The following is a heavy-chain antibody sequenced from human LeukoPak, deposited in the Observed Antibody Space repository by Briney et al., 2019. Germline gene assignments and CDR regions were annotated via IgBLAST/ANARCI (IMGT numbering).Heavy chain of an antibody. V-gene: IGHV3-33*01. J-gene: IGHJ4*02. D-gene: IGHD5-18*01. Sequence: PGRSLRLSCAASGFSFSTYGMHWVRQAPGKGLEWVALIWYDGSNKYYADSVKGRFTISRDNSKNTLYLQMSSLRAEDTAVYYCARGYSHGSAAFDYWGQGTLVTVSS. CDR1: GFSFSTYG. CDR3: ARGYSHGSAAFDY. CDR2: IWYDGSNK.